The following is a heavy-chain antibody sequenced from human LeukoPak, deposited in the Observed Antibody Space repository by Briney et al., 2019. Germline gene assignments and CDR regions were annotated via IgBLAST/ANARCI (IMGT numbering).Heavy chain of an antibody. CDR3: ARPRPQYSSSRFFDY. D-gene: IGHD6-13*01. CDR1: GGSFSGYY. V-gene: IGHV4-34*01. CDR2: INHSGST. J-gene: IGHJ4*02. Sequence: SETLSLTCAVYGGSFSGYYWSWIRQPPGKGLEWTGEINHSGSTNYNPSLKSRVTISVDTSKNQFSLKLSSVTAADTAVYYCARPRPQYSSSRFFDYWGQGTLVTVSS.